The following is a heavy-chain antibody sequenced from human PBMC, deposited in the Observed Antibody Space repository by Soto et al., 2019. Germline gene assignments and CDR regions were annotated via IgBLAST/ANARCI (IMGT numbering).Heavy chain of an antibody. CDR3: AMLSGYCISTSCYEDYYYGMDV. D-gene: IGHD2-2*01. V-gene: IGHV1-46*01. CDR1: GYTFTSYY. CDR2: INPSGGST. J-gene: IGHJ6*02. Sequence: HVQLVQSGAEVKKPGASVKVSCKASGYTFTSYYMHWERQAPGQGLEWMGTINPSGGSTSYAQKFQGTVTMTRDTSTSTVYMELSSLRSEDTAVYYCAMLSGYCISTSCYEDYYYGMDVWGQGTTVTVSS.